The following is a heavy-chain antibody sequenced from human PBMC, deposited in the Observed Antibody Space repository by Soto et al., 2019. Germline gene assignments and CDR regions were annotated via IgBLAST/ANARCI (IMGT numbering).Heavy chain of an antibody. D-gene: IGHD3-9*01. Sequence: PGGSLRLSCTASGFTFSDYGMSWVCQAPGKGLEWVGFIRSKPYGRTTEYAASVKGRFTISRDDSKSIAYLQMNSLKTEDTAVYFCTRDISESLNCFDPWGQGTLVTVSS. J-gene: IGHJ5*02. CDR3: TRDISESLNCFDP. CDR1: GFTFSDYG. CDR2: IRSKPYGRTT. V-gene: IGHV3-49*04.